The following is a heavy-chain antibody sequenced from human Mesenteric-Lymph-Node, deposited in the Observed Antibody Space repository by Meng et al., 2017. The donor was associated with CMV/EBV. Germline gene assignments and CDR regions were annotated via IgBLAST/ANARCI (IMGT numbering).Heavy chain of an antibody. J-gene: IGHJ4*02. CDR1: GFTFSSFW. Sequence: GESLKISCAASGFTFSSFWMGWVRQAPGKGLEWLAYINQGASERYYVDSVKGRFTISRDNAKNSLFLEMNSLRAEDTAVYYCARPSYSSSYYWGQGTLVTVSS. CDR2: INQGASER. D-gene: IGHD6-13*01. V-gene: IGHV3-7*01. CDR3: ARPSYSSSYY.